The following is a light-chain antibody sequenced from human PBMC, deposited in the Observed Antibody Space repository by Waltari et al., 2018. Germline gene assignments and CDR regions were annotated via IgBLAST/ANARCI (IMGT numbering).Light chain of an antibody. CDR3: YSTDIVRSERGV. J-gene: IGLJ2*01. V-gene: IGLV3-10*01. Sequence: SYELTQPPSVSVSPGQTATITCSGDLLTKKFTYWFQQKSGPAPVMVIYEDTKRLSAIPERFDGSSSGTTAALTITGAQVEDEADYYCYSTDIVRSERGVFGGGTKLLVL. CDR1: LLTKKF. CDR2: EDT.